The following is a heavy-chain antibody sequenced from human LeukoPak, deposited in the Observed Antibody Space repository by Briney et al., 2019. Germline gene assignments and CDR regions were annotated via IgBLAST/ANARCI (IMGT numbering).Heavy chain of an antibody. Sequence: GGSLRLSCAASGFTFSSYDMSWVRQAPGKGLEWLSYIDSGGSHPSYADSVKGRFTISRDNSKNTLYLQMNSLRAEDTAVYYCARTGGYRFDPWGRGTLITVSS. V-gene: IGHV3-21*05. CDR2: IDSGGSHP. D-gene: IGHD6-13*01. CDR1: GFTFSSYD. CDR3: ARTGGYRFDP. J-gene: IGHJ5*02.